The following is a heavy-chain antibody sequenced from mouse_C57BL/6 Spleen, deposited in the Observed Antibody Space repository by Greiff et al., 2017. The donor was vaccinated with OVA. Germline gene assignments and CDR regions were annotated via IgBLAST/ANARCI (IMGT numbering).Heavy chain of an antibody. J-gene: IGHJ1*03. V-gene: IGHV1-15*01. CDR1: GYTFTDYE. CDR3: IFPYYYGSSSRRYFDV. D-gene: IGHD1-1*01. Sequence: QVQLKQSGAELVRPGASVTLSCKASGYTFTDYEMHWVKQTPVHGLEWIGAIDPETGGTAYNQKFKGKAILTADKSSSTAYMELRSLTSEDSAVYYCIFPYYYGSSSRRYFDVWGTGTTVTVSS. CDR2: IDPETGGT.